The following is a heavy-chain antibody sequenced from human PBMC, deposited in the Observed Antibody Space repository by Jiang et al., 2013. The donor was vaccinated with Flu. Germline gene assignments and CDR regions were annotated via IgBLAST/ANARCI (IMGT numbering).Heavy chain of an antibody. V-gene: IGHV1-69*04. CDR3: ARDLHDSSGYYYYYGMDV. Sequence: SVKVSCKASGGTFSSYAISWVRQAPGQGLEWMGRIIPILGIANYAQKFQGRVTITADKSTSTAYMELSSLRSEDTAVYYCARDLHDSSGYYYYYGMDVWGKGTTVTVSS. CDR2: IIPILGIA. J-gene: IGHJ6*04. CDR1: GGTFSSYA. D-gene: IGHD3-22*01.